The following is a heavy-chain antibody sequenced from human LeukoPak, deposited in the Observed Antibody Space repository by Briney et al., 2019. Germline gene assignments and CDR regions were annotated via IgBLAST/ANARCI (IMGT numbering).Heavy chain of an antibody. J-gene: IGHJ3*02. CDR2: FCSSGTT. CDR1: GDSISSITCY. Sequence: SETLSLTCKVSGDSISSITCYWGWIRQSPGKGLEWIGSFCSSGTTYYNPSLKSRVTISIDTSKNQFSLKMISVTAADTAVYYCARRDIAFNAFDTWSQGTMVTVSS. D-gene: IGHD2-21*01. V-gene: IGHV4-39*01. CDR3: ARRDIAFNAFDT.